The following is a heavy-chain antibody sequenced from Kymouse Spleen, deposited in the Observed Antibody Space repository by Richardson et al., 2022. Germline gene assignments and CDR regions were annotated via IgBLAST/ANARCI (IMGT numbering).Heavy chain of an antibody. CDR3: ARQGSSSRYYYGMDV. CDR2: IYYSGST. V-gene: IGHV4-39*01. CDR1: GGSISSSSYY. D-gene: IGHD6-6*01. J-gene: IGHJ6*02. Sequence: QLQLQESGPGLVKPSETLSLTCTVSGGSISSSSYYWGWIRQPPGKGLEWIGSIYYSGSTYYNPSLKSRVTISVDTSKNQFSLKLSSVTAADTAVYYCARQGSSSRYYYGMDVWGQGTTVTVSS.